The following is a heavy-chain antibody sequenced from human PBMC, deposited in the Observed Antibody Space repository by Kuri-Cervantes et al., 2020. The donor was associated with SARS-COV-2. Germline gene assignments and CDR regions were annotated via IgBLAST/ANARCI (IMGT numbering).Heavy chain of an antibody. CDR2: IRYDGSNK. CDR3: AKDLYDYYYYMDV. V-gene: IGHV3-30*02. CDR1: GFTFSSYG. Sequence: GESLKISCAASGFTFSSYGMHWVRQAPGKGLEWVAFIRYDGSNKYYADSVKGRFTISRDNSKNTLYLQMNSLRAEDTAVYYCAKDLYDYYYYMDVWGKGTTVTVSS. J-gene: IGHJ6*03.